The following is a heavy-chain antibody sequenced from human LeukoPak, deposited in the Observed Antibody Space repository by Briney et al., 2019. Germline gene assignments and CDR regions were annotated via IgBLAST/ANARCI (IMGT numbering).Heavy chain of an antibody. CDR1: GFTFSNYW. CDR3: VRDWDHFDFDS. J-gene: IGHJ5*01. CDR2: IKGDGSHT. Sequence: GGSLRLSCAASGFTFSNYWMHWVRQAPGKGLVWVSRIKGDGSHTIYADSVKGRFTISRDNAKNTLYLQMKSLRAEDAAVYYCVRDWDHFDFDSWGLGTLVTVSS. V-gene: IGHV3-74*01. D-gene: IGHD3-9*01.